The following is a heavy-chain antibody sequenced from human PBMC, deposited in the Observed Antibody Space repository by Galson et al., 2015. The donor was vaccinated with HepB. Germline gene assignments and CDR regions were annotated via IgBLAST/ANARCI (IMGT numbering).Heavy chain of an antibody. V-gene: IGHV3-23*01. CDR1: GFTFSYYA. Sequence: SLRLSCAASGFTFSYYAMSWVRQAPGNGLEWVSAITPSGDNTYSADSMKGRFTISRDNSKNTLFLQMNSLRADDTAIYFCAKVFPEKTDGWYRQALYYFDSWGHGTRVTVSS. CDR2: ITPSGDNT. J-gene: IGHJ4*01. D-gene: IGHD6-19*01. CDR3: AKVFPEKTDGWYRQALYYFDS.